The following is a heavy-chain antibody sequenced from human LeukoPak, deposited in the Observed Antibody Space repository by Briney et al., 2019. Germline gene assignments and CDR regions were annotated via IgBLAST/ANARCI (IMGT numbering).Heavy chain of an antibody. D-gene: IGHD2-2*01. V-gene: IGHV4-39*01. CDR1: GGSISSSSYY. CDR2: IYYSGST. J-gene: IGHJ4*02. CDR3: ARSPIVPTYLFDY. Sequence: SETLSLICTVSGGSISSSSYYWGWIRQPPGKGLVWIGSIYYSGSTYYNPSLKSRVTISVDTSKNQFSLKLSSVTAADTAVYYCARSPIVPTYLFDYWGQGTLVTVSS.